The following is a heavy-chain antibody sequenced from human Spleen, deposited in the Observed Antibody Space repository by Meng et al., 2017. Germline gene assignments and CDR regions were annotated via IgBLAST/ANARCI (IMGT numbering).Heavy chain of an antibody. J-gene: IGHJ5*02. CDR2: INHSGST. D-gene: IGHD3-10*01. V-gene: IGHV4-34*01. Sequence: GSLRLSCAVYGGSFSGYYWSWIRQPPGKGLEWIGEINHSGSTNYNPSLKSRVTISVDTSKNQFSLKLSSVTAADTAVYYCARGSFYYGSGSYYNPRFDPWGQGTRVTVSS. CDR1: GGSFSGYY. CDR3: ARGSFYYGSGSYYNPRFDP.